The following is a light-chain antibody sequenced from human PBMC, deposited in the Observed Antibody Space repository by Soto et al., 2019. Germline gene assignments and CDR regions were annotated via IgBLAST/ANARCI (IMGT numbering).Light chain of an antibody. J-gene: IGKJ1*01. CDR3: QQYNSYPWT. CDR2: GAS. CDR1: QNIDRW. V-gene: IGKV1-5*03. Sequence: DIQMTQSPSTLSPSLGDRVTITCRASQNIDRWLAWYQQKPGKAPNLLIYGASNLESGVPSRFSGSGSGTEFTLTISSLRPDDFATYYCQQYNSYPWTFGQGTKVEIK.